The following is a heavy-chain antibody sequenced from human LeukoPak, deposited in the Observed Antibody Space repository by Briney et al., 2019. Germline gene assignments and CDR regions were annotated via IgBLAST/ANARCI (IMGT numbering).Heavy chain of an antibody. CDR2: IYYTGST. Sequence: AAETLSLTCTVSGGSISSSRYYWGCIRQPPGKGLEWLGSIYYTGSTYCNPSLKSRVTVSVDTSKNQFSLELNSVTAADTAVYYCVRHDLIGITGGNFDYWGQGTLVSVSS. J-gene: IGHJ4*02. CDR1: GGSISSSRYY. CDR3: VRHDLIGITGGNFDY. D-gene: IGHD1-14*01. V-gene: IGHV4-39*01.